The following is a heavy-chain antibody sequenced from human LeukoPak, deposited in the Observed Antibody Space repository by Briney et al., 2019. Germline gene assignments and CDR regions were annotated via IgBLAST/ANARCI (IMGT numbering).Heavy chain of an antibody. D-gene: IGHD6-13*01. CDR2: INPNSGGT. V-gene: IGHV1-2*02. CDR1: GYTFTGYY. CDR3: AREAAAASEGWFDP. Sequence: ASVKISCKASGYTFTGYYMHWVRQAPGQGLEWMGWINPNSGGTNYAQKFQGRVTMTRDTSISTAYMELSRLRSDDTAVYYCAREAAAASEGWFDPWGQGTLVTVSS. J-gene: IGHJ5*02.